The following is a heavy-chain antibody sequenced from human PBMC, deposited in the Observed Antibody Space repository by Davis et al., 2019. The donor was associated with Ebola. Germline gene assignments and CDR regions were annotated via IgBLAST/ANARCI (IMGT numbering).Heavy chain of an antibody. J-gene: IGHJ6*02. CDR2: INPSGGST. Sequence: ASVKVSCKASGGTFSSYAISWVRQAPGQGLEWMGIINPSGGSTSYAQKFQGRVTMTRDTSTSTVYMELSSLRSEDTAVYYCARDLVRMVGGDDFSTTLYYYYGMDVWGQGTTVTVSS. CDR3: ARDLVRMVGGDDFSTTLYYYYGMDV. CDR1: GGTFSSYA. V-gene: IGHV1-46*01. D-gene: IGHD3-3*01.